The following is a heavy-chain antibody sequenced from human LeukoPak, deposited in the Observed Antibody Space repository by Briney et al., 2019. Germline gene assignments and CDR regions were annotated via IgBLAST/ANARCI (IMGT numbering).Heavy chain of an antibody. CDR3: AREGWYYYDSSGENAFDI. CDR1: GGSTSSYY. D-gene: IGHD3-22*01. CDR2: IYYSGST. Sequence: SETLSLTCTVSGGSTSSYYWSWIRQPPGQGLEWIGYIYYSGSTNYNPSLKSRVTISVDTSKNQFSLKLSSVTAADSAVYYCAREGWYYYDSSGENAFDIWGQGTMVTVSS. V-gene: IGHV4-59*01. J-gene: IGHJ3*02.